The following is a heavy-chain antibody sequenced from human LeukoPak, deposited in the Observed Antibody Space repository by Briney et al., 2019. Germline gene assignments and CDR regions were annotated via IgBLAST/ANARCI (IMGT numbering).Heavy chain of an antibody. V-gene: IGHV4-4*07. CDR1: GGSISSYY. J-gene: IGHJ4*02. D-gene: IGHD3-3*01. CDR2: IYTSGST. CDR3: ARERQYYDFWSGYDGRYYFDC. Sequence: SETLSLTCTVPGGSISSYYWSWIRQPAGKGLEWIGRIYTSGSTNYNPSLKTRVTMSVDTSENQFSLKLSSVTAADTAVYYCARERQYYDFWSGYDGRYYFDCWGQGTLVTVSS.